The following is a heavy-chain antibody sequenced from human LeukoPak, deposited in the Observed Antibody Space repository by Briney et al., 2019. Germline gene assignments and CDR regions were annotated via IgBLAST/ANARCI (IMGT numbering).Heavy chain of an antibody. CDR1: GFTFSSYS. V-gene: IGHV3-21*01. CDR2: ISSSSSYI. Sequence: GGSLRLSCAASGFTFSSYSMNWVRQAPGKGLEWVSSISSSSSYIYYADSVKGRFTISRDNAKNSLYLQMNSLRAEDTAVYYCARDRYFDWAHAADYWGQGTLVTVSS. CDR3: ARDRYFDWAHAADY. J-gene: IGHJ4*02. D-gene: IGHD3-9*01.